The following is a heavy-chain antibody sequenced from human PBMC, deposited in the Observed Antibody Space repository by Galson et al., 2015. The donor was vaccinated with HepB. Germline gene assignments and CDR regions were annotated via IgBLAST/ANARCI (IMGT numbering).Heavy chain of an antibody. Sequence: SETLSLTCTVYGGSFSGYYWSWIRQPPGKGLEWIGEINHSGSTNYNPSLKSRVTISVDTSKNQFSLKLSSVTAADTAVYYCARIESDYYDSSGYYYQAAGFSDYWGQGTLVTVSS. CDR1: GGSFSGYY. CDR3: ARIESDYYDSSGYYYQAAGFSDY. V-gene: IGHV4-34*01. D-gene: IGHD3-22*01. CDR2: INHSGST. J-gene: IGHJ4*02.